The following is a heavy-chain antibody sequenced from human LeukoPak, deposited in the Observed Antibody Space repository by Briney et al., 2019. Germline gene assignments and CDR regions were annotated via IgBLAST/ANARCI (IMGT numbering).Heavy chain of an antibody. V-gene: IGHV4-59*01. CDR2: ISNSGST. D-gene: IGHD2-15*01. CDR3: ARGRYCSGGSCLDY. Sequence: SETLSVTCTVSGGSINSYFWSWIRQPPGKGLEWVAYISNSGSTNYNPSLKSRVTISVDTSKNQFSLKLTSVTSSETAVYYCARGRYCSGGSCLDYWGQGTLVTVSS. J-gene: IGHJ4*02. CDR1: GGSINSYF.